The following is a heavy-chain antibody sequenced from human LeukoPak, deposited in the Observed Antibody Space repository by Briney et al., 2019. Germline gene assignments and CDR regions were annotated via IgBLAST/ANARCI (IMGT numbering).Heavy chain of an antibody. J-gene: IGHJ5*02. Sequence: ASVKVSCKASGYTFSSHNINWVRQVSGHRLEWMGWMRPDTGFTGYAQKFRGRVTMTRDTSTNTSYMELSSLRSDDTAVYYCARHSGYDFWSGYYTSGPGWFDPWGQGTLVTVSS. D-gene: IGHD3-3*01. V-gene: IGHV1-8*01. CDR2: MRPDTGFT. CDR1: GYTFSSHN. CDR3: ARHSGYDFWSGYYTSGPGWFDP.